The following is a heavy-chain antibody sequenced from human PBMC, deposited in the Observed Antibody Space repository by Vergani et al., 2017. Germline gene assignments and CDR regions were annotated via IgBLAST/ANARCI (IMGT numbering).Heavy chain of an antibody. V-gene: IGHV3-7*01. CDR2: IKQDGSEI. CDR1: GFTFSSYW. D-gene: IGHD1-1*01. Sequence: EVQLVESGGGLVQPGGSLRLSCAASGFTFSSYWMTLVRQAPGKGLEWVANIKQDGSEIYYVDSVKGRFTITGDNAKNSLYLELNSLRVEDTAVYYCARGDDVRFWGQGTLVTVSS. CDR3: ARGDDVRF. J-gene: IGHJ4*02.